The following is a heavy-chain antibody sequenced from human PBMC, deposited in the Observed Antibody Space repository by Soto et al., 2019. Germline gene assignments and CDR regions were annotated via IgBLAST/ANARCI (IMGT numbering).Heavy chain of an antibody. CDR2: IRSKAYGGTT. Sequence: GGSLRLSCTASGFTFGDYAMSWFRQAPGKGLEWVGFIRSKAYGGTTEYAASVKGRFTISRDDSKSIAYLQMNSLKTEDTAVYYCTRPFGVTTPLDAFDIWGQGTMVTVSS. CDR1: GFTFGDYA. D-gene: IGHD4-17*01. J-gene: IGHJ3*02. V-gene: IGHV3-49*03. CDR3: TRPFGVTTPLDAFDI.